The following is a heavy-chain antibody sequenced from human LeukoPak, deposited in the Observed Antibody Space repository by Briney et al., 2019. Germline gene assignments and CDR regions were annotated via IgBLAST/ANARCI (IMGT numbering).Heavy chain of an antibody. CDR2: IYTSGST. V-gene: IGHV4-61*02. Sequence: TLSLTCTVSGGSISSGSYYWSWIRQPAGKGLEWIGRIYTSGSTNYNPSLKSRVTISVDTSKNQFSLKLSSVTAADTAVYYCARHAELGGYFQYFDYWGQGTLVTVSS. CDR3: ARHAELGGYFQYFDY. CDR1: GGSISSGSYY. J-gene: IGHJ4*02. D-gene: IGHD3-22*01.